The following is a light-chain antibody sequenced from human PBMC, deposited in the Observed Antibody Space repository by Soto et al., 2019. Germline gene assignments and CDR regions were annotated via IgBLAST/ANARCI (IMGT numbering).Light chain of an antibody. CDR1: QSISSY. CDR2: AAS. V-gene: IGKV1-39*01. Sequence: IQMTHSPSSLSASVGDRFTITFLASQSISSYLNWYQQKPGKAPKLLIYAASSLQSGVPSRFSGSGSGTDFTLTISSLQPEDFATYYCQQSYSTPLTFGGGTKVDIK. CDR3: QQSYSTPLT. J-gene: IGKJ4*01.